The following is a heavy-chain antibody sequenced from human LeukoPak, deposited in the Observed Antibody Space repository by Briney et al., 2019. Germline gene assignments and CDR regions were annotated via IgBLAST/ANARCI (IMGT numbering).Heavy chain of an antibody. J-gene: IGHJ6*03. CDR1: GGSISTSAFY. CDR2: IYDSGNE. CDR3: ARQISDYYYYYMHV. D-gene: IGHD2/OR15-2a*01. V-gene: IGHV4-39*01. Sequence: KPSETLSLTCTVSGGSISTSAFYWGWIRQPPGKVLEWIGSIYDSGNEFYNPSLKSRVTISADTSKNQFSLKLNSVTAADTAMYYCARQISDYYYYYMHVWGEGITVTVSS.